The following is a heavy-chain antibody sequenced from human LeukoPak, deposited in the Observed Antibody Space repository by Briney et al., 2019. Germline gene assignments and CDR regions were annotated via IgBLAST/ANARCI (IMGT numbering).Heavy chain of an antibody. Sequence: SETLSLTCTVSGGSISSYYWSWIRQPPGKGLEWLGYIYYSGSSNYNPSLKSRVTISVDTSKNQFSLKLSSVTAADTAVYYCARAGGDPLILNWFDSWGQGTLVTVSS. CDR1: GGSISSYY. CDR2: IYYSGSS. J-gene: IGHJ5*01. V-gene: IGHV4-59*01. CDR3: ARAGGDPLILNWFDS. D-gene: IGHD4-17*01.